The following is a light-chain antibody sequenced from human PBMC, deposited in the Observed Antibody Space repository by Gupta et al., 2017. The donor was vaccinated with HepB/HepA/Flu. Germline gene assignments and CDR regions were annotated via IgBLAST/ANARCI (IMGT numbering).Light chain of an antibody. CDR2: DAS. CDR3: QQYDNLPMCS. J-gene: IGKJ2*04. Sequence: DIQMTQSPSSLSASVGDRVTITCQASQDISNYLNWYQQKPGKAPKLLIYDASNLETGVPSRFSGSGSGTEFTFTISSLQPEDIATYYCQQYDNLPMCSFGQGTKLEIK. V-gene: IGKV1-33*01. CDR1: QDISNY.